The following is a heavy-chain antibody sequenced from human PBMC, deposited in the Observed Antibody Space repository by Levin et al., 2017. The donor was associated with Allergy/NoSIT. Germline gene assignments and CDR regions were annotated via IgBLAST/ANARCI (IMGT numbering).Heavy chain of an antibody. J-gene: IGHJ4*02. CDR3: GRGNRGIDY. CDR2: IYHTGAT. Sequence: SQTLSLTCTVSGVSLSSGDYYWSWIRQPPGKGLEWIGYIYHTGATYYNPSLKTRLFMSVDTSKNQFSLNLNSVTVADTAVYYCGRGNRGIDYWGQGTLVTVSS. CDR1: GVSLSSGDYY. V-gene: IGHV4-30-4*01.